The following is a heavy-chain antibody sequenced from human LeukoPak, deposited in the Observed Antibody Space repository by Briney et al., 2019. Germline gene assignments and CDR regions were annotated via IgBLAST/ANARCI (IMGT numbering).Heavy chain of an antibody. CDR2: GDYSGGT. CDR3: AGERGEEYSSGWYKTNFFYN. CDR1: GDSFTSVTDY. Sequence: SETLSLTCTVSGDSFTSVTDYWAWIRQPPGKGLEWIESGDYSGGTYYNPSLESRVAISADMSKNQISLQLTSVTGADTAVYYCAGERGEEYSSGWYKTNFFYNWGQGIRVTVSS. D-gene: IGHD6-19*01. J-gene: IGHJ4*02. V-gene: IGHV4-39*07.